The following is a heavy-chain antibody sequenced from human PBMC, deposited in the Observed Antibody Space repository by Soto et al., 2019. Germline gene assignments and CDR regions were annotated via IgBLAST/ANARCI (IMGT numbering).Heavy chain of an antibody. J-gene: IGHJ4*02. D-gene: IGHD6-6*01. CDR1: SGSLSGYY. V-gene: IGHV4-34*01. Sequence: PSETLSLTCSIYSGSLSGYYWSWIRQPPGKGLEWIGEISQSGNTNYSPSLKSRVSISIDTSKKQFSLNLAYVSAADTAVYYCARAPKVSGSSQTRPDFWGQGTLVTVSS. CDR3: ARAPKVSGSSQTRPDF. CDR2: ISQSGNT.